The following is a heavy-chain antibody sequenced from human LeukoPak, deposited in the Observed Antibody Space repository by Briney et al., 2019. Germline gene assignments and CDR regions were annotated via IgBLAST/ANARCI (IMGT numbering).Heavy chain of an antibody. D-gene: IGHD3-10*01. CDR3: ARESAGVNKWFDP. Sequence: NPSETLSLTCAVYGGSFSDDYWTWIRQPPGKGLEWIGDINHRGNTKYNPSLKSRVTISVDAYKKQFSLRLNSVTAADTAVYYRARESAGVNKWFDPGGQGTLVPVS. CDR2: INHRGNT. J-gene: IGHJ5*02. CDR1: GGSFSDDY. V-gene: IGHV4-34*01.